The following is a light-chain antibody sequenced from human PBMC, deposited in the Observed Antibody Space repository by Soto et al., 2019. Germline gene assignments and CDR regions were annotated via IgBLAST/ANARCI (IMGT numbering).Light chain of an antibody. CDR3: AAWDASLNGVV. CDR2: GNT. J-gene: IGLJ2*01. Sequence: QSVLTQPPSVSGAPGQRVSISCTGSSTNIGAGYGVHWYQQRPGTAPKLLIIGNTIRPSGVPDRFSGSKSGTSASLAISGLQSEDEADYYCAAWDASLNGVVFGGGTKLTVL. CDR1: STNIGAGYG. V-gene: IGLV1-40*01.